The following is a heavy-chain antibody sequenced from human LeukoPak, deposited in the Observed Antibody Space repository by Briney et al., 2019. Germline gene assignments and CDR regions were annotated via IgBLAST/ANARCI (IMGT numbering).Heavy chain of an antibody. D-gene: IGHD3-10*01. J-gene: IGHJ4*02. CDR1: GYTFISYS. CDR2: ISGYNGNT. V-gene: IGHV1-18*04. Sequence: ASVKVSCKASGYTFISYSINWVRQAPGQGLEWMGWISGYNGNTKYAQKLLGRVTMTTDTSTSTAYMELRSLRSDDTAVYYCARDRPYYGSGRTFYFDFWGQGTLVTVSS. CDR3: ARDRPYYGSGRTFYFDF.